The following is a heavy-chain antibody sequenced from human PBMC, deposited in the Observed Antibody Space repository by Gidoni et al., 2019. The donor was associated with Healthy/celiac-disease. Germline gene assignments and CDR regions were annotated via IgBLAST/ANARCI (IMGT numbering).Heavy chain of an antibody. CDR1: GFTFDDYG. CDR3: ARDPLWFGELDNYGMDV. J-gene: IGHJ6*02. V-gene: IGHV3-20*04. Sequence: EVQLVESGGGVVRPGGSLRLSCAASGFTFDDYGMSWVRQAPGKGLEWVSGINWNGGSTGYADSVKGRFTISRDNAKNSLYLQMNSLRAEDTALYYCARDPLWFGELDNYGMDVWGQGTTVTVSS. D-gene: IGHD3-10*01. CDR2: INWNGGST.